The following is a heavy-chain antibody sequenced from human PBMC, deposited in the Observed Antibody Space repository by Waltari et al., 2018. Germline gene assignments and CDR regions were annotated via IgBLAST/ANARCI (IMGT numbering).Heavy chain of an antibody. J-gene: IGHJ6*02. CDR3: ARVDVVPGAMGV. Sequence: EVQLVESGGGLVQPGGSLSLSCAASGFTFSTYWMSWVRQAPGKGGEWVAKIKQDGSDKYYVDSVKGRLTISRDNAKNSLYLQMNSLRAEDTAVYYCARVDVVPGAMGVWGQGTTVTVSS. CDR1: GFTFSTYW. V-gene: IGHV3-7*01. CDR2: IKQDGSDK. D-gene: IGHD2-2*01.